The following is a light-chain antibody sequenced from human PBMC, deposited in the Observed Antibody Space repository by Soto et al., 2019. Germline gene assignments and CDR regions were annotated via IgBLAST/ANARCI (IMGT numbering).Light chain of an antibody. CDR1: QSISSW. CDR2: DAS. CDR3: QQYKSYPYT. V-gene: IGKV1-5*01. J-gene: IGKJ2*01. Sequence: DIQMTQSPSTLSASVGDRVTITCRASQSISSWLAWYQQKPGKAPKLLIYDASSLESGVPSRFSGSGSGTEFTLTISSLQPDDFATYYCQQYKSYPYTFGQGTKPEIK.